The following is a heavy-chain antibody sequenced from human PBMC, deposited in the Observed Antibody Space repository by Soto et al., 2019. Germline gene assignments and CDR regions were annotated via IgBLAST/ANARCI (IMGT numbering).Heavy chain of an antibody. D-gene: IGHD6-19*01. Sequence: VQLVESGGGVVQPGRSLRLSCAASGFTFSDYAMHWVRQAPGKGLEWVAVVSHDGRNTHYADSVKGRFTISRDSSKNTVSLEMTTLRPEDNAVYYFAKGGREWLVTSDFNYWGQGALVTVSS. CDR2: VSHDGRNT. J-gene: IGHJ4*02. V-gene: IGHV3-30*18. CDR1: GFTFSDYA. CDR3: AKGGREWLVTSDFNY.